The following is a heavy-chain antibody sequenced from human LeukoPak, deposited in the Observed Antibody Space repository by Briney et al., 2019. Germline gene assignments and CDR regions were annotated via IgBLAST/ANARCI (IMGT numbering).Heavy chain of an antibody. D-gene: IGHD3-16*01. J-gene: IGHJ5*02. Sequence: GGSLRLSCAASEFTFSSYNMNWVRQAPGKGLEWVSSISGSGGSTHYADSVKGRFTISRDNFKSTLYLQMNGLRAEDTAVYNCAREDPYLTWGQGTLVTVSS. CDR2: ISGSGGST. CDR3: AREDPYLT. V-gene: IGHV3-23*01. CDR1: EFTFSSYN.